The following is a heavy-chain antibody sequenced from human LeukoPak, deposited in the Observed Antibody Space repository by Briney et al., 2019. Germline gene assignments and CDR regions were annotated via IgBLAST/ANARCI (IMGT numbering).Heavy chain of an antibody. V-gene: IGHV1-69*13. CDR1: GGTFSSYA. Sequence: SVKVSCKASGGTFSSYAISWVRQAPGQGLEWMGGIIPIFGTANYAQKFQGRVTITADESTSTAYMELSSLRSEDTAVYYCATATYYYGSGSPDYYGMDVWGQGTTVTVSS. CDR3: ATATYYYGSGSPDYYGMDV. D-gene: IGHD3-10*01. CDR2: IIPIFGTA. J-gene: IGHJ6*02.